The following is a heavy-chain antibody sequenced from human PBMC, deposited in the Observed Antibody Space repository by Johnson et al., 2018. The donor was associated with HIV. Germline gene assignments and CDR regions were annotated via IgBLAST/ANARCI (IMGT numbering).Heavy chain of an antibody. J-gene: IGHJ3*02. Sequence: QVQLVESGGGVVQPGTSLRLSCAASGFTFSSYGIHWARQAPGKGLAGVAFIWHDGRDVYYADYVKGRFPVYSDNSKKAVYLQIKSLGAWDTDVYCCAKDQHGPLVPTVMRDDAFDIWGQGTMVTVSS. CDR2: IWHDGRDV. CDR3: AKDQHGPLVPTVMRDDAFDI. CDR1: GFTFSSYG. D-gene: IGHD5-12*01. V-gene: IGHV3-33*03.